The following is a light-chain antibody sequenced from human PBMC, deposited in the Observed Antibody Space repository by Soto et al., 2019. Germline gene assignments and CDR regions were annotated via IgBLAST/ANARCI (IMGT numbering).Light chain of an antibody. V-gene: IGLV1-40*01. CDR2: GNG. J-gene: IGLJ1*01. Sequence: QSVLTQPPSVSGAPGQRVTISCTGSSSNIGAGHDVPWYQHLPGTAPKLLIYGNGNRPSGVPDRFSGSKSGTSASLANTGLQAEDEAYCYCQSYDSSLSGSEVFGTGTKVTVL. CDR3: QSYDSSLSGSEV. CDR1: SSNIGAGHD.